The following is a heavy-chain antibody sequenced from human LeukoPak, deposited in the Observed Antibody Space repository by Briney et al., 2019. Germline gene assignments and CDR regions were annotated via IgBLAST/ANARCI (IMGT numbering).Heavy chain of an antibody. Sequence: ASVKVSCKASGYTFTSYHMHWVRQAPGQGLEWMGIINPSGGSTSYAQKFQGRVTLTRDMSTRTVYMELSSLRSEDTAVYYCARDFGDYLHFDYWGQGTLVTVSS. D-gene: IGHD4-17*01. J-gene: IGHJ4*02. CDR2: INPSGGST. CDR1: GYTFTSYH. CDR3: ARDFGDYLHFDY. V-gene: IGHV1-46*01.